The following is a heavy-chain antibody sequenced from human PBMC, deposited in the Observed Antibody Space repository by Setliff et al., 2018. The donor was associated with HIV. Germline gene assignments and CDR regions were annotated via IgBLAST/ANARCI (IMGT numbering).Heavy chain of an antibody. CDR3: ARDNKGGGFDY. V-gene: IGHV1-18*01. Sequence: ASVKVSCKASGYTFFSYGISWVRQAPGQGLEWMGWINPYNGNTKYAQSLQGRVTMTTDTSTSTAYVALRSLRTDDTAVYYCARDNKGGGFDYWGQGTMVTVSS. D-gene: IGHD1-26*01. CDR2: INPYNGNT. CDR1: GYTFFSYG. J-gene: IGHJ4*03.